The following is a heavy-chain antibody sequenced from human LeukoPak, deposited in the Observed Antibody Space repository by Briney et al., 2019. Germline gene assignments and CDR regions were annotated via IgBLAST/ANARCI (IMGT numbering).Heavy chain of an antibody. Sequence: SETLSLTCAVYGGSFSGYYWSWIRQPPGKGLGWIGEINHSGSTNYNPSLKSRVTISVDTSKNQFSLKLSSVTAADTAVYYCASGYCSSTSCFDYWGQGTLVTVSS. CDR2: INHSGST. V-gene: IGHV4-34*01. CDR3: ASGYCSSTSCFDY. CDR1: GGSFSGYY. D-gene: IGHD2-2*01. J-gene: IGHJ4*02.